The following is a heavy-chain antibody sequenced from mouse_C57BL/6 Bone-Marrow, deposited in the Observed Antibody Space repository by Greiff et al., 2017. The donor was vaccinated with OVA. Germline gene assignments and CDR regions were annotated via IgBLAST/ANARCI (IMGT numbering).Heavy chain of an antibody. V-gene: IGHV5-6*01. Sequence: EVQVVESGGDLVKPGGSLKLSCAASGFTFSSYGMSWVRQTPDKRLEWVATISSGGSYTYYPDSVKGRFTISRDNAKNTLYLQMSSLKSEDTAMYYCARIAYYSNYGYYWGQGTTLTVSS. D-gene: IGHD2-5*01. CDR3: ARIAYYSNYGYY. CDR2: ISSGGSYT. CDR1: GFTFSSYG. J-gene: IGHJ2*01.